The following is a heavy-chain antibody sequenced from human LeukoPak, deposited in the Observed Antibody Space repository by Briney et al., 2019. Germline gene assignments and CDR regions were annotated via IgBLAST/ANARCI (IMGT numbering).Heavy chain of an antibody. J-gene: IGHJ4*02. D-gene: IGHD3-22*01. CDR3: ATQTRPNYYDSNGYYCSFGY. CDR2: MNPNSGNT. V-gene: IGHV1-8*01. Sequence: GASVKVSCKASGYTFTSYDINWVRQATGQGLEWMGWMNPNSGNTGYAQKFQGRVTMTRNTSISTAYMELSSLRSEDTAVYYCATQTRPNYYDSNGYYCSFGYWGQGTLVTVSS. CDR1: GYTFTSYD.